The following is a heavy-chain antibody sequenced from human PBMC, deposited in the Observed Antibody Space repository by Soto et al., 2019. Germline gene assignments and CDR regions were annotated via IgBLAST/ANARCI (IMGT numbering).Heavy chain of an antibody. CDR1: GDSVSSNNYY. CDR3: ARDVNDSSGSQGFDY. Sequence: SETLSLTCTVLGDSVSSNNYYWSWIRQRPGKGLEWIGYIHYSGDSYDNPSLTSRITMSMDVSKNQFSLNLRSVTAADTAIYYCARDVNDSSGSQGFDYWGQGTLVTVSS. D-gene: IGHD3-22*01. CDR2: IHYSGDS. J-gene: IGHJ4*02. V-gene: IGHV4-31*03.